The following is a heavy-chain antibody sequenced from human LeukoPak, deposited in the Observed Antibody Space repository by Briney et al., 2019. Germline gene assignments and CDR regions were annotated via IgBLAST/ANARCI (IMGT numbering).Heavy chain of an antibody. V-gene: IGHV3-69-1*01. Sequence: SAETLSLTCAVYGGSFSGYYWSWIRQPPGKGLEWVSYIGDNSAIYYADSVKGRFTISRDNAKNSLSLQMNSLRDEDTAVYYCAREGYYGAFDIWGQGTMVTVSS. CDR2: IGDNSAI. CDR1: GGSFSGYY. D-gene: IGHD3-10*01. J-gene: IGHJ3*02. CDR3: AREGYYGAFDI.